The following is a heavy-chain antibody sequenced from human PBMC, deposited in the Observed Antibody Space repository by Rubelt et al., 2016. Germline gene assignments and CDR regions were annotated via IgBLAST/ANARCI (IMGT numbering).Heavy chain of an antibody. J-gene: IGHJ4*02. CDR3: AGDSPFGGSGWTYYFDY. D-gene: IGHD6-19*01. V-gene: IGHV3-7*01. CDR1: GFTFSSYA. CDR2: IKQDGSAR. Sequence: EVQLVESGGGLVQPGGSLRLSCAASGFTFSSYAMSWVRQAPGKGLEWVANIKQDGSARYYVDSVKGLFTISRDKSKNTLYLQMNSQRAEDTAVYYWAGDSPFGGSGWTYYFDYWGQGTLVTVSS.